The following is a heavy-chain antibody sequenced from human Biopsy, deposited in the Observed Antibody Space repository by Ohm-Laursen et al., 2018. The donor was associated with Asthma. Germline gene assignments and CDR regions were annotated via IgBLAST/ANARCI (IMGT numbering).Heavy chain of an antibody. V-gene: IGHV1-69*13. CDR3: ARKAGSCISRTCYSLDF. D-gene: IGHD2-2*01. J-gene: IGHJ4*02. CDR2: INSVFGTT. CDR1: GGTFNTYV. Sequence: SVTVSYNSLGGTFNTYVIGWVRQAPGQGLEWMGGINSVFGTTTYPQKFQDRVTITADDSTSTVYMELSSLRSEDTAVYYCARKAGSCISRTCYSLDFWGQGNLVTVSS.